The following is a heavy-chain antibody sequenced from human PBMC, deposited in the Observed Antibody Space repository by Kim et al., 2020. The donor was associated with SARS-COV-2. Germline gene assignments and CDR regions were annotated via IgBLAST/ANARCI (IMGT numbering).Heavy chain of an antibody. J-gene: IGHJ4*02. V-gene: IGHV3-7*01. Sequence: VDAVKGRFTISGDNAKNSRYLQMNSLRAEDTAVYYCASLKGWEASDPTDYWGQGTLVTVSS. D-gene: IGHD1-26*01. CDR3: ASLKGWEASDPTDY.